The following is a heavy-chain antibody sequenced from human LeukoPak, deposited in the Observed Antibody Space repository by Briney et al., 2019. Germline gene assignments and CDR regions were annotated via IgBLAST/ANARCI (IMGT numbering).Heavy chain of an antibody. CDR3: ARRGSSWYHNWFDP. CDR1: GGSFSGYY. Sequence: SETLSLTCAVYGGSFSGYYWSWIRQPPGKGLEWIGEINHSGSTNYNPSLKSRITISVDTSKNQFSLKLSSVTAADTAVYYCARRGSSWYHNWFDPWGPGTLVTVSS. J-gene: IGHJ5*02. CDR2: INHSGST. D-gene: IGHD6-13*01. V-gene: IGHV4-34*01.